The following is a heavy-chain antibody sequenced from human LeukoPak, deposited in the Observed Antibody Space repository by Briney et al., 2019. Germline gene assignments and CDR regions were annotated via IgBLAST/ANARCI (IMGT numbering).Heavy chain of an antibody. J-gene: IGHJ2*01. CDR2: IIPNTGGT. Sequence: GASVKVSCKGSGYTITDYYLHWVRQAPGQGLEWMGWIIPNTGGTNYAQKFQDWVSMSSDTSISTAYMELSSLRSDDTAVYYCARGSPSYAQWHFDLWGRGTLVTVSS. CDR3: ARGSPSYAQWHFDL. D-gene: IGHD2/OR15-2a*01. V-gene: IGHV1-2*04. CDR1: GYTITDYY.